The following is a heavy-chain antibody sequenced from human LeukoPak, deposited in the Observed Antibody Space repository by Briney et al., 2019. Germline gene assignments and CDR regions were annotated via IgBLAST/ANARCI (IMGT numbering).Heavy chain of an antibody. J-gene: IGHJ6*03. Sequence: PSETLSLTCTVSGGSITIHYWSWIRQPPGKGLEWIGYIYTSGSTNYNPSLKSRVTISVDTSKNQFSLKLSSVTAADTAVYYCARRAGSGSSRGYYYYYMDVWGKGTTVTVSS. CDR2: IYTSGST. V-gene: IGHV4-4*09. D-gene: IGHD1-26*01. CDR1: GGSITIHY. CDR3: ARRAGSGSSRGYYYYYMDV.